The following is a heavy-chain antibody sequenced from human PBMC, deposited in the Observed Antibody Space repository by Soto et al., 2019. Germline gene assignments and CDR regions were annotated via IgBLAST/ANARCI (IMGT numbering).Heavy chain of an antibody. D-gene: IGHD6-6*01. CDR3: ATHPGSGSSNS. CDR2: IYYTGST. CDR1: GGSIRGSSYY. Sequence: ETLSLTCTVSGGSIRGSSYYWGWIRQPPGKGLEWIASIYYTGSTFYNPSLKGRVTISVDTSKNQFSLNLNSVTAADTAIYYCATHPGSGSSNSWGPGTLVTVSS. J-gene: IGHJ4*02. V-gene: IGHV4-39*01.